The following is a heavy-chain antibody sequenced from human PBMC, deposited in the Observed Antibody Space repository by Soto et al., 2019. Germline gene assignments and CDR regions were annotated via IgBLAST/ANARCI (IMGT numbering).Heavy chain of an antibody. CDR2: MNNIGSST. CDR1: GFTFSIFA. J-gene: IGHJ4*02. CDR3: VRDLNYYGAGTYLRSPFDY. Sequence: PGGSLRLSCSASGFTFSIFAMHWVRQAPGKGLEYVSAMNNIGSSTFYADSVRGRFTISRDNSKNTLYLQMSSLRPEDTAMYYCVRDLNYYGAGTYLRSPFDYWGQGTLVTVSS. V-gene: IGHV3-64D*06. D-gene: IGHD3-10*01.